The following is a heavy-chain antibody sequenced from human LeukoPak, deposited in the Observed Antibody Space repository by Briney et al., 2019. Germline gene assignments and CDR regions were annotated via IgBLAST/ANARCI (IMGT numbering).Heavy chain of an antibody. CDR1: GGSISRSSYY. J-gene: IGHJ4*02. CDR3: AAMDYYFDY. Sequence: SETLSLTCSVAGGSISRSSYYWGWIRQPPGEGLEWTGNIHYSGKTYYNPSLKSRVTISIDTSKNQFSLKLSSVTAADTAVYYCAAMDYYFDYWGQGTLVTVSS. V-gene: IGHV4-39*01. CDR2: IHYSGKT. D-gene: IGHD5-18*01.